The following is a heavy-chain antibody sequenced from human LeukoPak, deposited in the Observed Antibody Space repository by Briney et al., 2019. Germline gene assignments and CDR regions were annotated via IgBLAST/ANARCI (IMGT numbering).Heavy chain of an antibody. J-gene: IGHJ4*02. D-gene: IGHD6-25*01. Sequence: PGGSLRLSCVASGLTFSDYSMTWVRQAPGKGLFWVSGISAGGGSTYYADSVKGRFIISRDNSRNTLYLQMNSLRAEDTAVYYCAKDSAGPEYWGQGTLVTVSS. CDR1: GLTFSDYS. CDR2: ISAGGGST. CDR3: AKDSAGPEY. V-gene: IGHV3-23*01.